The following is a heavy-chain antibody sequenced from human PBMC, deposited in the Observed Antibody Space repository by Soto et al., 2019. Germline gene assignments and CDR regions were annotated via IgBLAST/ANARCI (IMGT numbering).Heavy chain of an antibody. CDR2: IYYSGST. J-gene: IGHJ4*02. CDR1: GASVSSGRFY. D-gene: IGHD6-19*01. CDR3: ARSGSGSGWL. Sequence: QVQLQESGPGVVKPSETLSLTCTVSGASVSSGRFYWSWIRQPPGKGLEWIGFIYYSGSTKYNSSLRSRVTISVDTSKNQFSLKLTSVTAADTAVYYCARSGSGSGWLGGQGTLVTVSS. V-gene: IGHV4-61*01.